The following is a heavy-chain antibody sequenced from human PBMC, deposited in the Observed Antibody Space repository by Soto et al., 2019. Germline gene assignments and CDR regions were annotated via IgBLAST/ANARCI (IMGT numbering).Heavy chain of an antibody. CDR2: ISANGGRA. V-gene: IGHV3-23*01. D-gene: IGHD6-19*01. Sequence: GGSLRLSCAASGFTFNSYAMTWVRQAPGKGLEWVSGISANGGRANYADSVKGRFSLSRDNSKNTMFLQMDSLTAEDTAIYYCASWVIALGGTGYFRHWGQGTLVTVSS. CDR3: ASWVIALGGTGYFRH. CDR1: GFTFNSYA. J-gene: IGHJ1*01.